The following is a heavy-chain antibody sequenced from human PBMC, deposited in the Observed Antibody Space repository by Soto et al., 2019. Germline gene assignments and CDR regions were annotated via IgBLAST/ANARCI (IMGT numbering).Heavy chain of an antibody. V-gene: IGHV2-5*02. CDR3: AHSRYSRSSFDY. CDR1: GFSLTSNDVG. Sequence: SGLTLVNPTPPLTLTCTFSGFSLTSNDVGVGWIRQPPGKALEWLALIYWDDDKRYSPSLKSRLTITKDTSKNQVVLRMTNMDPVDTATYYCAHSRYSRSSFDYWGQGTLVTVSS. CDR2: IYWDDDK. D-gene: IGHD6-6*01. J-gene: IGHJ4*02.